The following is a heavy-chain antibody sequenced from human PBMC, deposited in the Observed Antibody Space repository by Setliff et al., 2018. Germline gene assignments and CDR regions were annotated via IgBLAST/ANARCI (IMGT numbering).Heavy chain of an antibody. CDR3: ARDLGHGGDSDY. Sequence: ETLSLTCTVSGYSISSGYIWGWIRQPPGKGLEWVGNIGHTGSINYNPSLKSRLTISRDTSKNQVSLKLNSVTATDTAVYYCARDLGHGGDSDYWGQGILGTV. V-gene: IGHV4-38-2*02. J-gene: IGHJ4*02. CDR1: GYSISSGYI. CDR2: IGHTGSI. D-gene: IGHD2-21*02.